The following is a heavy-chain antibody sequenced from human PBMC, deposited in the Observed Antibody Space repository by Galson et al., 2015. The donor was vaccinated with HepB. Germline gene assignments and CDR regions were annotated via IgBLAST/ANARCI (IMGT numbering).Heavy chain of an antibody. Sequence: LRLSWASSGFAFSDYGMEWVRQAPGKGLEWVTIISFDGNNKYYADSVKGRFTGCRDNSENTLCLQMNNLRPEDTAVYYCAKSPLQWELLPHAFESWGPGTLVTVSS. V-gene: IGHV3-30*18. D-gene: IGHD1-26*01. CDR3: AKSPLQWELLPHAFES. CDR2: ISFDGNNK. CDR1: GFAFSDYG. J-gene: IGHJ4*02.